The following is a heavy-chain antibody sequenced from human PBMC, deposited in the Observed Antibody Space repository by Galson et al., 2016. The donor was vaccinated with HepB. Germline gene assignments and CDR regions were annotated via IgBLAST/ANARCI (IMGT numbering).Heavy chain of an antibody. J-gene: IGHJ5*02. D-gene: IGHD6-13*01. Sequence: ETLSLTCSISGGSLTTYYLNWIRQPPGKGLEWIGNVSDSGSTTYNPSLGSRVTISIDTSKKQFSLKLTSVTATDTAVYYCARHKVSATEGGFDAWGQGTLVTVSS. CDR3: ARHKVSATEGGFDA. CDR1: GGSLTTYY. CDR2: VSDSGST. V-gene: IGHV4-59*01.